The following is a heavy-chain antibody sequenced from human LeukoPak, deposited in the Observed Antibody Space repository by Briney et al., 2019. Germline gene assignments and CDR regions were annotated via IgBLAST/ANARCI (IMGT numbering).Heavy chain of an antibody. CDR1: RFTFSNYW. J-gene: IGHJ4*02. CDR2: INPDGSST. V-gene: IGHV3-74*01. CDR3: TRDWRNLGFDY. D-gene: IGHD1-7*01. Sequence: GGSLRLSCAASRFTFSNYWMHWVRQAPGKGLVWVSRINPDGSSTTYADSVKGRFTISRGNVKNTVSLQMNSLRAEDTAAYYCTRDWRNLGFDYWGQGTQVTVSS.